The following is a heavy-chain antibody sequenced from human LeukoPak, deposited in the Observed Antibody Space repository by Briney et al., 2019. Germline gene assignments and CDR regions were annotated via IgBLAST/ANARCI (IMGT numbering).Heavy chain of an antibody. Sequence: PSETLSLTCTVSGGSISSYYWSWIRQPPGKRLEWIGYIYYTGSTNYNPPLKSRVTMSVDTSKNQFSLKLTTVNAADTAVYYCARQQYASGNSYFLDYWGQGTLVTVSS. V-gene: IGHV4-59*08. J-gene: IGHJ4*02. CDR2: IYYTGST. CDR3: ARQQYASGNSYFLDY. CDR1: GGSISSYY. D-gene: IGHD3-10*01.